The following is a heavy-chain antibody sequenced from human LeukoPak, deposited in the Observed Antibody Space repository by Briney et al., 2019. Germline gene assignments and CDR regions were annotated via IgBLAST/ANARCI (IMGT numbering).Heavy chain of an antibody. J-gene: IGHJ4*02. CDR3: ARASVGCSSTSCYSTQFDY. V-gene: IGHV4-34*01. CDR2: INHSGST. CDR1: GGSFSGYY. D-gene: IGHD2-2*01. Sequence: SETLSLTCAVYGGSFSGYYWSWIRQPPGKGLEWIGEINHSGSTNYNPSLKSRVTISVDTSKNQFSLKLSSVTAADAAVYYCARASVGCSSTSCYSTQFDYWGQGTLVTVSS.